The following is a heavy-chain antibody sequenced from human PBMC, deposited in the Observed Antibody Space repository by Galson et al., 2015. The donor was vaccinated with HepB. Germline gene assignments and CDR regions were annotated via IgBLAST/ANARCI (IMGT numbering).Heavy chain of an antibody. CDR2: NSNSGNTI. CDR3: AREGWLRAGSFDD. J-gene: IGHJ4*02. Sequence: SLRLSCAASGFIFSDYYMSWIRQAPGKGLEWISYNSNSGNTIYYADSVKGRFTISRDNARNSLYLQMKSLRADDTAVYYCAREGWLRAGSFDDWGQGTRVTVSS. D-gene: IGHD5-12*01. CDR1: GFIFSDYY. V-gene: IGHV3-11*01.